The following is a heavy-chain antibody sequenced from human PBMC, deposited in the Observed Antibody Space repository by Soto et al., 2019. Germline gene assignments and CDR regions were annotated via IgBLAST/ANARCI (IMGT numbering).Heavy chain of an antibody. D-gene: IGHD7-27*01. V-gene: IGHV4-59*01. CDR1: GGSISSYY. CDR3: ARVRVRSGDAFDI. J-gene: IGHJ3*02. CDR2: IYYSGST. Sequence: ETLSLTCTVSGGSISSYYWSWIRQPPGKGLEWIGYIYYSGSTNYNPSLKSRVTISVDTSKNQFSLKLSSVTAADTAVYYCARVRVRSGDAFDIWGQGTMVTVSS.